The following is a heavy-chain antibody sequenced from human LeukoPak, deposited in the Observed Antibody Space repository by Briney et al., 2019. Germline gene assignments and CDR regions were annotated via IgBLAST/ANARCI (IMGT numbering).Heavy chain of an antibody. Sequence: PGGSLRLSCAASGFTVSSNYMSWVRQAPGKGLEWVSVIYSGGSTYYADSVKGRFTISRDNSKNTLYLQMNSLRAEDMAVYYCAKDRGDYYYYGMDVWGQGTTVTVSS. CDR3: AKDRGDYYYYGMDV. CDR1: GFTVSSNY. D-gene: IGHD3-10*01. CDR2: IYSGGST. V-gene: IGHV3-66*01. J-gene: IGHJ6*02.